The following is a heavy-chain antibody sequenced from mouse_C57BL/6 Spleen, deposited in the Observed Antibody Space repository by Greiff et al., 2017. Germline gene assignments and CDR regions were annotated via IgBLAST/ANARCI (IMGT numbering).Heavy chain of an antibody. CDR1: GFNIKDYY. J-gene: IGHJ1*03. V-gene: IGHV14-2*01. CDR3: ARSPSITAVVADWYFDV. CDR2: IDPEDGET. D-gene: IGHD1-1*01. Sequence: VLLLQSGAELVKPGASVKLSCTASGFNIKDYYMYWVKQRTEQGLEWIGRIDPEDGETKYAPKFQGKVTIAAVSTSNATYLQLCSLTSVNAAVYYCARSPSITAVVADWYFDVWGTGTTVTVSS.